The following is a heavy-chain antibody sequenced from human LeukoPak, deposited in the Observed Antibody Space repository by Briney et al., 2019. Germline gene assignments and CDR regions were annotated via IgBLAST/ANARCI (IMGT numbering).Heavy chain of an antibody. J-gene: IGHJ6*02. V-gene: IGHV3-23*01. CDR2: ISGSGGST. D-gene: IGHD1-26*01. CDR3: AKGISGSYSIYYYYGMDV. Sequence: PGGSLRLSCAASGFTFSSYAMSWVRQAPGKGLEWVSAISGSGGSTYYADSVKGRFTISRDNSKNTLYLQMNSLRAEDTAVYYCAKGISGSYSIYYYYGMDVWGQGTTVTVSS. CDR1: GFTFSSYA.